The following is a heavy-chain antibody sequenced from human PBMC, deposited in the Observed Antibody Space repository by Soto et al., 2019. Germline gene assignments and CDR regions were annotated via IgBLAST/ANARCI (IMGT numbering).Heavy chain of an antibody. CDR2: ISGSGGST. CDR3: AKGGYSYGYLSDYYYYGMDV. V-gene: IGHV3-23*01. CDR1: GFTFSSYA. Sequence: GGSLRLSCAASGFTFSSYAMSWVRQAPGKGLEWVSAISGSGGSTYYADSVKGRFTISRDNSKNTLYLQMNSLRAEDTAVYYCAKGGYSYGYLSDYYYYGMDVWGQGTTVTVSS. D-gene: IGHD5-18*01. J-gene: IGHJ6*02.